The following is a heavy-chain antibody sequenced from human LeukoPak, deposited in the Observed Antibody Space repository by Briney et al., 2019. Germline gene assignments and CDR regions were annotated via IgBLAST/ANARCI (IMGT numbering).Heavy chain of an antibody. Sequence: ASVNVSCKASVYTFTSYDINGVRQATGQGLEWMGWMNPNSGNTGYAQKFRARVTMTRNTSISTAYMELTSLRSEDTAVYYCARMGSYSEFDYWGQGTLVTVSS. CDR3: ARMGSYSEFDY. D-gene: IGHD1-26*01. CDR2: MNPNSGNT. CDR1: VYTFTSYD. V-gene: IGHV1-8*01. J-gene: IGHJ4*02.